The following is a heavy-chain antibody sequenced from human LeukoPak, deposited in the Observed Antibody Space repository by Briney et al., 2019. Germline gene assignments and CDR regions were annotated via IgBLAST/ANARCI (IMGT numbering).Heavy chain of an antibody. CDR1: GGSFSGYY. D-gene: IGHD2-8*01. J-gene: IGHJ4*02. CDR3: ASGSIVLMVYAN. V-gene: IGHV4-34*01. CDR2: INHSGST. Sequence: KASETLSPTCAVYGGSFSGYYWSWIRQPPGKGLEWIGEINHSGSTNYNPSLKSRVTISVDTSKNQFSLKLSSVTAADTAVYYCASGSIVLMVYANWGQGTLVTVSS.